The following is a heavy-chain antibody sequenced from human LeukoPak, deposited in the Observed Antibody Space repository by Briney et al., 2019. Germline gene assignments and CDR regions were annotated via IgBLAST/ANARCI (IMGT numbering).Heavy chain of an antibody. D-gene: IGHD1-26*01. V-gene: IGHV3-21*01. J-gene: IGHJ4*02. CDR1: GFTFRSYS. CDR2: ISSSSSYI. Sequence: GGSLRLSCAASGFTFRSYSMNWVRQAPGKGLEWVSSISSSSSYIYYADSVKGRFTISRDNAKNSLYLQMNSLRAEDMAVYYCARDEGKVAYCFDYWGQGTLVTVSS. CDR3: ARDEGKVAYCFDY.